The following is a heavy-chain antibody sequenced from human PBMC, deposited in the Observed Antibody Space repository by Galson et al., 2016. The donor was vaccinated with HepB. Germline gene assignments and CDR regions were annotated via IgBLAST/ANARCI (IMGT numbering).Heavy chain of an antibody. CDR3: AKGPFYYDSSGYYSLYYYVMDV. Sequence: LSLTCTVSGGSVTNYYWNWIRQPPAQRLECIGYIFYSGNTNYNPSLKSRITISLDTSHNHFSLNVNSVSAPDTAVYYCAKGPFYYDSSGYYSLYYYVMDVWGQGTTVTVSS. CDR1: GGSVTNYY. V-gene: IGHV4-59*02. D-gene: IGHD3-22*01. CDR2: IFYSGNT. J-gene: IGHJ6*02.